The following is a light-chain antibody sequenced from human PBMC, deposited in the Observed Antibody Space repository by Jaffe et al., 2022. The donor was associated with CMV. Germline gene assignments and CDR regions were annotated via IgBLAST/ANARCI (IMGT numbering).Light chain of an antibody. Sequence: DIVMTQSPLSLPVTPGEPASISCRSSQSLLYSNGYNYLDWYLQKPGKSPQLLIYLGFNRASGVPDRFSGSGSGTDFTLKISRVEAEDVGVYYCMQALQGPLTFGGGTKVEIK. V-gene: IGKV2-28*01. J-gene: IGKJ4*01. CDR2: LGF. CDR3: MQALQGPLT. CDR1: QSLLYSNGYNY.